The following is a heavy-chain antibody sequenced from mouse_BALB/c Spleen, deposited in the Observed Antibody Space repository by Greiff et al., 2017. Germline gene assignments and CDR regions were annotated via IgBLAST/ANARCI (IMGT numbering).Heavy chain of an antibody. Sequence: DVQLQESGPSLVKPSQTLSLTCSVTGDSITSGYWNWIRKFPGNKLEYMGYISYSGSTYYHPSLKSRISITRDTSQNQYYLQLNSVTTEDTATYYWARGRKLGYDDWCAYGGQGTLVTVSA. CDR3: ARGRKLGYDDWCAY. J-gene: IGHJ3*01. V-gene: IGHV3-8*02. D-gene: IGHD2-2*01. CDR1: GDSITSGY. CDR2: ISYSGST.